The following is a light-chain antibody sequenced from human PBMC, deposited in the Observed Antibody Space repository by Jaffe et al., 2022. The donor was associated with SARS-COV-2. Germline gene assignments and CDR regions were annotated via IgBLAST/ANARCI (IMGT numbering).Light chain of an antibody. V-gene: IGLV2-23*01. Sequence: QSALTQPASVSGSPGQSITISCTGTSSDVGGYNLVSWYQQHPGKAPKLMIYEGTKRPSGVSNRFSASKSGNTASLTISGLQAEDEADYYCCSYATGSGVDVLFGGGTKVTVL. CDR3: CSYATGSGVDVL. CDR1: SSDVGGYNL. J-gene: IGLJ3*02. CDR2: EGT.